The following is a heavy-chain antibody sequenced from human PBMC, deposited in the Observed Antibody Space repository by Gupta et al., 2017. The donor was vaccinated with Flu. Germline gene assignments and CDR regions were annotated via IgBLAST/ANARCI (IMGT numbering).Heavy chain of an antibody. CDR3: ARPKGYSYGYGAFDI. V-gene: IGHV1-18*01. Sequence: QVQLVQSGAEVKKPGASVKVSCKASGYTLTSYGISWVRQAPGEGLEWMGWISAYNGNANYAQKVQGRVTMTTDTSTSTAYMDLRSLRSDDTAVYCCARPKGYSYGYGAFDIWGQGTMVTVSS. D-gene: IGHD5-18*01. CDR2: ISAYNGNA. J-gene: IGHJ3*02. CDR1: GYTLTSYG.